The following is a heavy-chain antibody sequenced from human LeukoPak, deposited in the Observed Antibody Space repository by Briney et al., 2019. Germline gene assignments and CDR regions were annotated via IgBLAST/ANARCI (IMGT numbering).Heavy chain of an antibody. V-gene: IGHV4-59*01. D-gene: IGHD3-10*01. CDR3: ARGGGWFDP. Sequence: SETLSLTCTVSGGSNSSYYWSWIRQPPGKGLEWIGYIYYSGSTNYNPSLKSRVTISVDTSKNQFSLKLSSVTAADTAVYYCARGGGWFDPWGQGTLVTVSS. CDR2: IYYSGST. CDR1: GGSNSSYY. J-gene: IGHJ5*02.